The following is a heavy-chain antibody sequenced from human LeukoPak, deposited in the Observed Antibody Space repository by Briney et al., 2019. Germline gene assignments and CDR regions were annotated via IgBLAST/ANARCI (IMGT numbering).Heavy chain of an antibody. D-gene: IGHD6-19*01. CDR3: ARALSYSSGWYHYYFDY. CDR1: GGSISSYY. Sequence: MASETLSLTCTVSGGSISSYYWSWIRQPPGKGLEWIGYIYYSGSTNYNPSLKSRVTISVDTSKNQFSLKLSSVTAADTAVYYCARALSYSSGWYHYYFDYWGQGTLVTVSS. CDR2: IYYSGST. V-gene: IGHV4-59*01. J-gene: IGHJ4*02.